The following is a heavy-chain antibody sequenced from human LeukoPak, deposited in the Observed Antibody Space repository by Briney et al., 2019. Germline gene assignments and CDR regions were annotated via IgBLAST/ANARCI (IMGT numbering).Heavy chain of an antibody. Sequence: GASVKASFKASGYTFTSYYMHWVRQAPGQGLEWMGIINPSGGSTSYAQKFQGRVTMTRDMSTSTVYMELSSLRSEDTAVYYCARDRRQVLVLNYWGQGTLVTVSS. CDR3: ARDRRQVLVLNY. D-gene: IGHD2-8*02. J-gene: IGHJ4*02. V-gene: IGHV1-46*01. CDR1: GYTFTSYY. CDR2: INPSGGST.